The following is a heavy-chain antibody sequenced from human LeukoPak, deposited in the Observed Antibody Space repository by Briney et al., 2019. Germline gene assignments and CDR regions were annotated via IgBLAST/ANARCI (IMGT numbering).Heavy chain of an antibody. Sequence: GESLKISCKAFGYSFTNYWIAWVRQMPGKGLEWMGIIYPGDSDTIYSPSFQDQVTISADRSISIAYLQWSSLKASDTAIYYCARRWGKYYFDYWGQGTLVTVSS. J-gene: IGHJ4*02. CDR1: GYSFTNYW. CDR3: ARRWGKYYFDY. CDR2: IYPGDSDT. V-gene: IGHV5-51*01. D-gene: IGHD7-27*01.